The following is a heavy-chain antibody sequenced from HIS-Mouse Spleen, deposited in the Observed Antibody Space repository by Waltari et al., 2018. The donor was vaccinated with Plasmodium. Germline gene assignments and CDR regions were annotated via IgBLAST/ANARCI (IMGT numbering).Heavy chain of an antibody. CDR2: INHSGST. Sequence: QVQLQQWGAGLLKPSETLSLTCAVYGGSFSGYYWSWSRQPPGKGLEWLGEINHSGSTNDNPSLKSRVTISVDTSKNQFSLKLSSVTAADTAVYYCARGRVLGTSSGYFDLWGRGTLVTVSS. CDR3: ARGRVLGTSSGYFDL. CDR1: GGSFSGYY. D-gene: IGHD3-10*01. V-gene: IGHV4-34*01. J-gene: IGHJ2*01.